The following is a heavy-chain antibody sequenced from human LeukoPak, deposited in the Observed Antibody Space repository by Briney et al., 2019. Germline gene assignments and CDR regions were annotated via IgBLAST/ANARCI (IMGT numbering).Heavy chain of an antibody. D-gene: IGHD6-13*01. CDR3: AKDHRPGIAAAGTGGFDY. Sequence: GGSLRLSCAASGFTFSSYAMSWVRQAPGKGLEWVSAISGSGGSTYYAGSVKGRFTISRDNSKNTLYLQMNNLRAEDTAVYYCAKDHRPGIAAAGTGGFDYWGQGTLVTVSS. V-gene: IGHV3-23*01. J-gene: IGHJ4*02. CDR2: ISGSGGST. CDR1: GFTFSSYA.